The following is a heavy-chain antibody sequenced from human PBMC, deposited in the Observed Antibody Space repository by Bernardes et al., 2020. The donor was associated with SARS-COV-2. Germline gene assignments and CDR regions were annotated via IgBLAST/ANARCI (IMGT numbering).Heavy chain of an antibody. CDR3: VTSGITGIRAFDY. D-gene: IGHD1-20*01. CDR1: GYTFTAYY. CDR2: IIPNSGGT. J-gene: IGHJ4*02. Sequence: ASVKVSCKASGYTFTAYYMHWVRQAPGQGLEWMGWIIPNSGGTNYAQKFQGRVTVTRDTSISTAYMELSRLTSDDTAVYYCVTSGITGIRAFDYWGQGTLVTVSS. V-gene: IGHV1-2*02.